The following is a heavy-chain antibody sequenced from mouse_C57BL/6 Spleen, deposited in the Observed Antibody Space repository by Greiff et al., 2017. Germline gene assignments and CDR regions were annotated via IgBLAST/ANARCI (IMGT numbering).Heavy chain of an antibody. D-gene: IGHD1-1*01. J-gene: IGHJ1*03. CDR2: ISDGGSYT. CDR3: ARGGVLLRSHWYFDV. CDR1: GFTFSSYA. V-gene: IGHV5-4*03. Sequence: KLVESGGGLVKPGGSLKLSCAASGFTFSSYAMSWVRQTPEKRLEWVATISDGGSYTYYPDNVKGRFTISRDHAKNNLYLQMSHLKSEDTAMYYCARGGVLLRSHWYFDVWGTGTTVTVSS.